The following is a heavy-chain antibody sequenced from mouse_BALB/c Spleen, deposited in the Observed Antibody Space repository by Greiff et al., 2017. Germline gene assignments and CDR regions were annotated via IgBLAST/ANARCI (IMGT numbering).Heavy chain of an antibody. J-gene: IGHJ3*01. V-gene: IGHV1S81*02. CDR3: TRRYDYGEAWFAY. CDR1: GYTFTSYY. CDR2: INPSNGGT. Sequence: VQLQQSGAELVKPGASVKLSCKASGYTFTSYYMYWVKQRPGQGLEWIGEINPSNGGTNFNEKFKSKATLTVDKSSSTAYLQLSSLTSEDSAVYYYTRRYDYGEAWFAYWGQGTLVTVSA. D-gene: IGHD2-4*01.